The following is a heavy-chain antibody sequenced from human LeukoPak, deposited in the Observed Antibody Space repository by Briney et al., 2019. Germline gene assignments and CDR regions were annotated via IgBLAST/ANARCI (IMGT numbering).Heavy chain of an antibody. CDR3: VREYSGYAFDY. Sequence: GSLRLSCAASGFTFSSYWMSWVRRAPGKGLEWVAKIKEDGSEKYYVDSVKGRFTISRDNAKKSLYLQMNSLRAEDTAVYYCVREYSGYAFDYWGQGTLATVSS. CDR2: IKEDGSEK. J-gene: IGHJ4*02. D-gene: IGHD5-12*01. CDR1: GFTFSSYW. V-gene: IGHV3-7*04.